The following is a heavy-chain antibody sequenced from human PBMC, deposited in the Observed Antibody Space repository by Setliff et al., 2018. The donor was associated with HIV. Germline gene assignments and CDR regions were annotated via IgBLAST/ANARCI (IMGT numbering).Heavy chain of an antibody. V-gene: IGHV4-34*01. Sequence: ETLSLTCAVYGGSFSGYCWSWIRQPPGKGLEWIGSIYHSGSTYYNPSLKSRVTISVDTSKNQFSLKLSSVTAADTAVYYCASPPAGSGYFFQHWGQGTLVTVSS. CDR1: GGSFSGYC. CDR3: ASPPAGSGYFFQH. CDR2: IYHSGST. D-gene: IGHD3-22*01. J-gene: IGHJ1*01.